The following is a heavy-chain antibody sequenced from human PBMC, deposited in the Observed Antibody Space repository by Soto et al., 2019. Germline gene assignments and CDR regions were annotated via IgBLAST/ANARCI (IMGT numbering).Heavy chain of an antibody. CDR2: IDSAGDT. Sequence: EVQVVESGGGLVEPGGSLRLSCVASGFTFSSHDMHWVRQVTGKGLEWVSGIDSAGDTKYTASVKGRFTTSRENAENSLHLQMNSLRAGDTAVYYCARGGVRGVSWNWFDTWGQGPLVTVSS. J-gene: IGHJ5*02. CDR3: ARGGVRGVSWNWFDT. CDR1: GFTFSSHD. D-gene: IGHD3-10*01. V-gene: IGHV3-13*01.